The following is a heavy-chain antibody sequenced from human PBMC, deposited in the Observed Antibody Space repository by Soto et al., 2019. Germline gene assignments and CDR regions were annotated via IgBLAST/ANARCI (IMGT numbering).Heavy chain of an antibody. CDR1: GFTFIRDG. D-gene: IGHD4-17*01. CDR3: AKERATTTAFDY. J-gene: IGHJ4*02. CDR2: ITDNGGST. V-gene: IGHV3-23*01. Sequence: LRRSCAASGFTFIRDGMSWVRQAPGKGLEWVSLITDNGGSTYYADSVKGRFTISRDNTKNTLFLQMNSLRAEDTAVYYCAKERATTTAFDYWGQGALVTVSS.